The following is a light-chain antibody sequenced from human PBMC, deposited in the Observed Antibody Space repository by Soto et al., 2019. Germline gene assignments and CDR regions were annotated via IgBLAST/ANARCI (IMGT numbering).Light chain of an antibody. V-gene: IGKV3-15*01. CDR1: QSINSE. J-gene: IGKJ2*01. CDR2: GAS. CDR3: QQGHNWPLT. Sequence: EIVMTQSPATLSLSPGERAALSCRASQSINSELAWYQQKPGQPPRLLIYGASTRATGVPARFTGSESGSEFTLTISGLQSEDFAVYYCQQGHNWPLTLGQGTRLEL.